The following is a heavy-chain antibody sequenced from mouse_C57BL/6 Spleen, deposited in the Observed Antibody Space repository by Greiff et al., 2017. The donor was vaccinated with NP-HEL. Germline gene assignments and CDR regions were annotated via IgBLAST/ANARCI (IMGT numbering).Heavy chain of an antibody. V-gene: IGHV1-52*01. CDR1: GYTFTSYW. CDR3: ARGANLLGHAMDY. J-gene: IGHJ4*01. D-gene: IGHD1-1*01. Sequence: QVQLQQPGAELVRPGSSVKLSCKASGYTFTSYWMHWVKQRPIQGLEWIGNIDPSDSETHYNQKFKDKATLTVDKSSSTAYMQLSSLTSEDSAVYYCARGANLLGHAMDYWGQGTSVTVSS. CDR2: IDPSDSET.